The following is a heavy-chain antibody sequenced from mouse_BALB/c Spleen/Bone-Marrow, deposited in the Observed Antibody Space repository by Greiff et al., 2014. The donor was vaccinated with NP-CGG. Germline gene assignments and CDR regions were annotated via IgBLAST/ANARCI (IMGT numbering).Heavy chain of an antibody. CDR3: TRSNYGYWYFDV. J-gene: IGHJ1*01. D-gene: IGHD1-1*01. Sequence: QVQLKESGAELVKPGASVKLSCKASGYTFSNYYMYWVKQRPGQGLEWIGESNPSNGGSNFNEKFKSEATLTVDKSSSTAYMQLSSLTSEDSAVYYCTRSNYGYWYFDVWGAGTTVTVSS. CDR1: GYTFSNYY. CDR2: SNPSNGGS. V-gene: IGHV1S81*02.